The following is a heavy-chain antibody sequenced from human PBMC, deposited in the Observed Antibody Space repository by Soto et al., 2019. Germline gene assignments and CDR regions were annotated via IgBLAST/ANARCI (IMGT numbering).Heavy chain of an antibody. Sequence: GPSVKLSSKASRYTNTSYSMHWLHQSPRQRLEWMGWINAGNGNTKYSQKFQGRVTITRDTSTSTAYMELRSLRSDDTAVYYCARVGRPFYDFWSGYKGEWFEPWGQGTLVTVSS. D-gene: IGHD3-3*01. CDR2: INAGNGNT. J-gene: IGHJ5*02. CDR1: RYTNTSYS. V-gene: IGHV1-3*01. CDR3: ARVGRPFYDFWSGYKGEWFEP.